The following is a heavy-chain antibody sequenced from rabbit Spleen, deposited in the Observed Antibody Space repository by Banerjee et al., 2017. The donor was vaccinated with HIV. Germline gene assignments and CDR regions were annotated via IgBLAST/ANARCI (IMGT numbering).Heavy chain of an antibody. CDR2: IYAAKGST. V-gene: IGHV1S43*01. CDR3: ARAIVPWLGLTRLDL. D-gene: IGHD4-1*01. J-gene: IGHJ3*01. Sequence: QQQLVESGGGLVKPGASLTLTCTASGFSLSNNYYMCWVRQAPGKGLEWIGIIYAAKGSTDYASWVNGRFTISSDNAQSTVDLKMTSLTAADTATYFCARAIVPWLGLTRLDLWGQGTLVTVS. CDR1: GFSLSNNYY.